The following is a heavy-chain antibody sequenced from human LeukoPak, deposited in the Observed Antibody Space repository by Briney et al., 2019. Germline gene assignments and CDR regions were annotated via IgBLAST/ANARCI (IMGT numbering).Heavy chain of an antibody. D-gene: IGHD2-2*01. J-gene: IGHJ4*02. Sequence: SETLSLTCTVSGGSISSGGYYWSWIRQHPGKGLEWIGYIYYSGSTYYNPSLKSRVTISVDTSKNQFSLKLSSVTAADTAVYYCARVIPPDYCSSTSCYPYYFDYWGQGTLVTVSS. CDR1: GGSISSGGYY. CDR2: IYYSGST. V-gene: IGHV4-31*03. CDR3: ARVIPPDYCSSTSCYPYYFDY.